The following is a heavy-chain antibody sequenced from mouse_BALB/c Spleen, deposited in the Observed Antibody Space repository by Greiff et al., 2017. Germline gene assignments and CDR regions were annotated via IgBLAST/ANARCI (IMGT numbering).Heavy chain of an antibody. V-gene: IGHV1-87*01. CDR1: GYTFTSYW. D-gene: IGHD2-1*01. CDR2: IYPGDGDT. Sequence: QGQLKESGAELARPGASVKLSCKASGYTFTSYWMQWVKQRPGQGLEWIGAIYPGDGDTRYTQKFKGKATLTADKSSSTAYMQLSSLASEDSAVYYCARWDYGNYGNDYWGQGTTLTVSS. J-gene: IGHJ2*01. CDR3: ARWDYGNYGNDY.